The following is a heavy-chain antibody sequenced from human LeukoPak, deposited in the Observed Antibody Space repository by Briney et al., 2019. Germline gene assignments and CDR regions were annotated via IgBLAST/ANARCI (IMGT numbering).Heavy chain of an antibody. Sequence: SETLSLTCTVSGGSFSSSSYYWGWIRQPPGKGLEWIGTIFYSGSTYYNPSLKSQVSISIDTSKNQFSLRLTSVTAADTAVYYCARQTGSGLFILPGGQGTLVTVSS. CDR3: ARQTGSGLFILP. CDR2: IFYSGST. V-gene: IGHV4-39*01. D-gene: IGHD3/OR15-3a*01. CDR1: GGSFSSSSYY. J-gene: IGHJ4*02.